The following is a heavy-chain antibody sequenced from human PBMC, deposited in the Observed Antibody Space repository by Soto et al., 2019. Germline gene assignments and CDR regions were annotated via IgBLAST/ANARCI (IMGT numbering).Heavy chain of an antibody. J-gene: IGHJ5*02. V-gene: IGHV3-53*01. CDR1: GFSVSSNY. Sequence: DVQLVESGGGLVQPGGSLRLSCAISGFSVSSNYLSWARQAPGKGLEWVSVHYSGGSTYYADSVQGRFTISRDKSNNTLYLQMRRVRAEDTAVYFCARHRHPRGTVGATSPLDPWGQGTQVTVSS. CDR2: HYSGGST. D-gene: IGHD1-26*01. CDR3: ARHRHPRGTVGATSPLDP.